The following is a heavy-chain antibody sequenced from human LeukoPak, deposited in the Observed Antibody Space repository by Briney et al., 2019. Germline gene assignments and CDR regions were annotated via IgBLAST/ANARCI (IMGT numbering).Heavy chain of an antibody. V-gene: IGHV1-69*04. Sequence: XXVRQAXXXGXEWMGRIIPILGIANYAQKFQGRVTITADKSTSTAYMELSSLRSEDTAVYYCARDGRENYYDSSGDYWGQGTLVTVSS. CDR3: ARDGRENYYDSSGDY. CDR2: IIPILGIA. D-gene: IGHD3-22*01. J-gene: IGHJ4*02.